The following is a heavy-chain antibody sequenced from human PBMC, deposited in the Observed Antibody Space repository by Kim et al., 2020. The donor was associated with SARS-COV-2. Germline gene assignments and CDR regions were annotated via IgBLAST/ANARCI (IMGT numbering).Heavy chain of an antibody. CDR3: AKGSAASRPYYFDY. CDR2: ITNSGGDT. CDR1: GFTFSGYA. J-gene: IGHJ4*02. Sequence: GGSLRLSCAASGFTFSGYAMSWVRQAPGKGLEWVSAITNSGGDTYYADSVKGRFTISRDNSKNTLYLQMNSLTAEDTAIYYCAKGSAASRPYYFDYWGQGALVTVSS. V-gene: IGHV3-23*01. D-gene: IGHD2-15*01.